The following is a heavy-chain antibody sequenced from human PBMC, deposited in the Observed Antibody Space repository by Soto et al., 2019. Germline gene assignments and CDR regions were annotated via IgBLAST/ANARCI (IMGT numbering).Heavy chain of an antibody. CDR1: GFTFSSYA. CDR3: VKYTVTEDLGES. J-gene: IGHJ5*02. D-gene: IGHD3-16*01. Sequence: EVQLLESGGDVVRPGGSLRLSCAASGFTFSSYAMGWVRQAPGKGLAWVAGVSRAGTYTFYADSVRGRFSISRGNSRDTVDLYMNALRGDDTAVYFCVKYTVTEDLGESWGQGTLVSVSS. CDR2: VSRAGTYT. V-gene: IGHV3-23*01.